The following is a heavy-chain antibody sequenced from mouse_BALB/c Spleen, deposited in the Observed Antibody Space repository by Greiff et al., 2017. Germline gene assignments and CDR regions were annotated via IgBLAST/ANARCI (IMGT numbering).Heavy chain of an antibody. CDR3: ARTARAYYFDY. J-gene: IGHJ2*01. V-gene: IGHV3-6*02. CDR2: ISYDGSN. Sequence: VQLQQSGPGLVKPSQSLSLTCSVTGYSITSGYYWNWIRQFPGNKLEWMGYISYDGSNNYNPSLKNRISITRDTSKNQFFLKLNSVTTEDTATYYCARTARAYYFDYWGQGTTLTVSS. D-gene: IGHD3-2*01. CDR1: GYSITSGYY.